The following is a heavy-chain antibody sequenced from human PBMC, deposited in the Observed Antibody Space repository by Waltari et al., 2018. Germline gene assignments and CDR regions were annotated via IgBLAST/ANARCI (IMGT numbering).Heavy chain of an antibody. CDR1: GYSFTSSS. J-gene: IGHJ4*02. CDR2: INPGNGNT. Sequence: QVQLVQSGAEVNKPGASVKVSCKASGYSFTSSSIHWVRQAPGQRLEWMGRINPGNGNTRYSQQFHGRVTITSDTSANTAYMELSSLRSEDTGVYYCARLPPGFQDYWGQGTLVTVSS. V-gene: IGHV1-3*01. CDR3: ARLPPGFQDY.